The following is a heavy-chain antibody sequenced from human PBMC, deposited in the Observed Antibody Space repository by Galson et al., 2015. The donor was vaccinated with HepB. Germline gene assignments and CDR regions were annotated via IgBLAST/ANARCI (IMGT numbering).Heavy chain of an antibody. CDR3: AAEDTPHWFDP. J-gene: IGHJ5*02. V-gene: IGHV1-58*01. D-gene: IGHD5-18*01. CDR1: GFTFTSSA. Sequence: VKVSCKASGFTFTSSAVQWVRQARGQCLEWIGWIVVGSGNTNYAQKFQERVTITRDMSTSTAYMELSSLRSEDTAVYYCAAEDTPHWFDPWGQGTLVTVSS. CDR2: IVVGSGNT.